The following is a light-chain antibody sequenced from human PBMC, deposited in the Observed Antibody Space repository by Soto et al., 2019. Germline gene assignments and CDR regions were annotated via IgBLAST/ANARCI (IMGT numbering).Light chain of an antibody. CDR1: NIGSKS. J-gene: IGLJ2*01. Sequence: SYVLTQPPSVSVAPGKTASITCGGNNIGSKSVHWYQQRSGQAPVLVINYEVDRPSGIPERFSGSNYGNTATLTISRVEAGDEADYYCHVWDSDRDHPVFGGGTKLTVL. CDR3: HVWDSDRDHPV. CDR2: YEV. V-gene: IGLV3-21*04.